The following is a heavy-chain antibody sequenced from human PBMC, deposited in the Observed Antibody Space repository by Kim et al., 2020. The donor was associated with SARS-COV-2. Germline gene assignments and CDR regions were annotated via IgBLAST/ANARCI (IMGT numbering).Heavy chain of an antibody. CDR3: AKIAAAGTSDYYYYMDV. CDR2: IYYSGST. Sequence: SETLSLTCTVSGGSISSYYWSWIRQPPGKGLEWIGYIYYSGSTNYNPSLKSRVTISVDTSKNQFSLKLSSVTAADTAVYYCAKIAAAGTSDYYYYMDVWG. J-gene: IGHJ6*03. CDR1: GGSISSYY. D-gene: IGHD6-13*01. V-gene: IGHV4-59*08.